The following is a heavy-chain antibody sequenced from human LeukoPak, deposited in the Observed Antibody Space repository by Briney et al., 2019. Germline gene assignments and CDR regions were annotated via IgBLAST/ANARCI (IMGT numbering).Heavy chain of an antibody. CDR1: GGSISNYY. V-gene: IGHV4-59*12. CDR2: IYYSGST. D-gene: IGHD2-21*01. J-gene: IGHJ3*01. CDR3: VRWVVSGIRGAFDV. Sequence: SETLSLTCTVSGGSISNYYWSWIRQPPGKGLEWIGFIYYSGSTNYNPSLKSRVTISVDTSKNQFSLKVRSVTAADTAIYYCVRWVVSGIRGAFDVWGQGTMVPVSS.